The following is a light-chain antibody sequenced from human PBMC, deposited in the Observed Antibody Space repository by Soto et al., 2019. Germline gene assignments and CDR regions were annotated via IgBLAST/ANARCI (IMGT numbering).Light chain of an antibody. CDR3: LKYDSVPLT. CDR1: QGINNF. V-gene: IGKV1-27*01. Sequence: DIQMTQSPSSLSASVGDRVTITCRASQGINNFVAWYQQKPGEVPKLLIYAASTLQSGVPSRFSGSGFVTDFVLTISIMEPGDVATYYCLKYDSVPLTFGGGTRVEIK. J-gene: IGKJ4*02. CDR2: AAS.